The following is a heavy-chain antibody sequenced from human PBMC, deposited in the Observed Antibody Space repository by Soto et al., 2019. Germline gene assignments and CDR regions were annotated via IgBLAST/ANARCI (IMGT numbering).Heavy chain of an antibody. Sequence: EVQLLESGGGLVQPGGSLRLSCAASGFTFSNYAMSWVRQAPGEGLEWVSTITGSGGSTYDADSVKGRFTISRDNSKNTLHLQMNSLRAEDTAVYYCAKGDYYDSSGFCHWGQGTLVTVSS. CDR1: GFTFSNYA. V-gene: IGHV3-23*01. J-gene: IGHJ4*02. CDR3: AKGDYYDSSGFCH. D-gene: IGHD3-22*01. CDR2: ITGSGGST.